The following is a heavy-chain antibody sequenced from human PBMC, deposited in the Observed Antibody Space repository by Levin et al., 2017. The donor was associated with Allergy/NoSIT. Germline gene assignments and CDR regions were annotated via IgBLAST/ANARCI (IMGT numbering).Heavy chain of an antibody. CDR2: IYHSGST. D-gene: IGHD4-17*01. CDR1: GGSISSGGYS. CDR3: ARGADYGDYNQHVGYYYYGMDV. Sequence: SETLSLTCAVSGGSISSGGYSWSWIRQPPGKGLEWIGYIYHSGSTYYNPSLKSRVTISVDRSKNQFSLKLSSVTAADTAVYYCARGADYGDYNQHVGYYYYGMDVWGQGTTVTVSS. J-gene: IGHJ6*02. V-gene: IGHV4-30-2*01.